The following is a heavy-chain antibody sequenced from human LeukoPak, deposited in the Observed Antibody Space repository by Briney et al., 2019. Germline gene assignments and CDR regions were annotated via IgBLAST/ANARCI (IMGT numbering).Heavy chain of an antibody. CDR3: ARVRYDSSGYYFDY. J-gene: IGHJ4*02. Sequence: SETLSLTCTVSCGSVSSGGYYWSWIRQHPGKGLEWIGYIYYSGSTYYNPSLKSRVTISVDTSKNQFSLKLSSVTAADTAVYYCARVRYDSSGYYFDYWGQGTLVTVSS. D-gene: IGHD3-22*01. CDR2: IYYSGST. CDR1: CGSVSSGGYY. V-gene: IGHV4-31*03.